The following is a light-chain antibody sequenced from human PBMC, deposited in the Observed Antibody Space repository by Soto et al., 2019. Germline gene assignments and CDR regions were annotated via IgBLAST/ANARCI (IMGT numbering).Light chain of an antibody. CDR3: SSNAGSNRLV. V-gene: IGLV2-8*01. CDR2: DVS. J-gene: IGLJ2*01. CDR1: SSDIGGYNY. Sequence: QSALTQPASVSGSPGQSITISCTGTSSDIGGYNYVSWYQQHPGKAPKLLIYDVSKRPSGVPDRFSGSKSGNTASLTVSGLQAEDDADYYCSSNAGSNRLVFGGGTKVTVL.